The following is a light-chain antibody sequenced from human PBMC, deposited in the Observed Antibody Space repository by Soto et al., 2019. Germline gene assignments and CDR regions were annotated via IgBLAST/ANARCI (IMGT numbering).Light chain of an antibody. CDR3: SSYTSSSTYWG. CDR1: SSDVGGYNY. CDR2: DVS. Sequence: QSALTQPASVSGSPGQSITISCTGTSSDVGGYNYVSWYQQHPGKAPKLMILDVSSRPSGVSNRFSGSKSGNTASLTISVLQAEDEAHYFCSSYTSSSTYWGFGGGTKLTFL. J-gene: IGLJ3*02. V-gene: IGLV2-14*01.